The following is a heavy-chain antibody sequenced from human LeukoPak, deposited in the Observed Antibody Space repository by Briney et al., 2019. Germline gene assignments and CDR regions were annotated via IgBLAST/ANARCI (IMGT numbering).Heavy chain of an antibody. CDR2: IYPSDSET. J-gene: IGHJ4*02. D-gene: IGHD2-15*01. CDR1: GYGFTSYW. Sequence: GESLKISFKGSGYGFTSYWIGWVRPMPGKGVEWMGIIYPSDSETRYSPSFQGQVTISADMSISIAFLQWSSLKASDTAMHYCAMCSGGSCYLNYFDYWGQGTLVTVSS. CDR3: AMCSGGSCYLNYFDY. V-gene: IGHV5-51*01.